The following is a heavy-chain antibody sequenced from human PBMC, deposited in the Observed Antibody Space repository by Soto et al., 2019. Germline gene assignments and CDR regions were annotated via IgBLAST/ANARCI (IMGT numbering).Heavy chain of an antibody. Sequence: EVQLVESGGGLVQPGGSLGLSCAASGFTFSSYWRSWVRQAPGKGLEWVANIKQDGSEKYYVDSVKGRFTISRDNAKNSLYLQMNSLRAEDTAVYYCARDIKGPKLLWFGESLHLYFDYWGQGTLVTVSS. CDR2: IKQDGSEK. V-gene: IGHV3-7*01. CDR1: GFTFSSYW. D-gene: IGHD3-10*01. CDR3: ARDIKGPKLLWFGESLHLYFDY. J-gene: IGHJ4*02.